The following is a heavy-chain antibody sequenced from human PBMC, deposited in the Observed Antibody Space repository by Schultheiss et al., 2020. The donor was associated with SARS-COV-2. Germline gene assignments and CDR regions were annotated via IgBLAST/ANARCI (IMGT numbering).Heavy chain of an antibody. V-gene: IGHV4-31*03. Sequence: SQTLSLTCTVSGGSINSGGYYWSWIRQHPGKGLEWIGYIYHTGSMYYNPSLKSRATISVDTSKNQFSLKLSSVTAADTAVYYCARATYGRDGYIKGFDYWGQGTLVTVSS. CDR2: IYHTGSM. D-gene: IGHD5-24*01. J-gene: IGHJ4*02. CDR1: GGSINSGGYY. CDR3: ARATYGRDGYIKGFDY.